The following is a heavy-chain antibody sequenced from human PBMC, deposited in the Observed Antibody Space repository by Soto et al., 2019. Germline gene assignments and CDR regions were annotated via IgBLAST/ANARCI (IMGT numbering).Heavy chain of an antibody. Sequence: QVQLVESGGGVVQPGRSLRLSCAASGFTFSSYGMHWVRQAPGKGLEGVAVISYDGSNKYYADSVKGRFTISRDNPKNSLFLQMTRLMAEDTAVYYCAKPLKLLFGVVKPPPLYYYGMDVWGQWTTVTVS. CDR2: ISYDGSNK. J-gene: IGHJ6*02. CDR1: GFTFSSYG. D-gene: IGHD3-3*01. V-gene: IGHV3-30*18. CDR3: AKPLKLLFGVVKPPPLYYYGMDV.